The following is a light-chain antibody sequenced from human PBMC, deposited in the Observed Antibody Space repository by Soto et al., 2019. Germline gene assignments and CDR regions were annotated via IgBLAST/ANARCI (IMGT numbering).Light chain of an antibody. CDR2: GVT. CDR3: SSFTSSSTGV. J-gene: IGLJ3*02. Sequence: QSALTQPASVSGSPGQSITISCTGTSSDVGGYNYVSWFQQHPGKAPKLMIYGVTDRPSGISSRFSGSKSGYTASLTISGLQAEDEADYYCSSFTSSSTGVFGGGTKLTVL. CDR1: SSDVGGYNY. V-gene: IGLV2-14*03.